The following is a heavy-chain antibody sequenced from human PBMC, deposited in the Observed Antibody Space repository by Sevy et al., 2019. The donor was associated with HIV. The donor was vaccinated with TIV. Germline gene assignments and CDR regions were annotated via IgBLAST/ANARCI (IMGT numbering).Heavy chain of an antibody. Sequence: GGSLRPSCAASGFSYSSYGMHWVRQAPGKGLEWVAYIQYDGSNKDYADSVKGRFTISRDNSKNTLDLQMNSLRVADTAVYYCVKEGGGEGGDHWGQGTLVTVSS. J-gene: IGHJ4*02. D-gene: IGHD2-21*01. CDR1: GFSYSSYG. CDR3: VKEGGGEGGDH. CDR2: IQYDGSNK. V-gene: IGHV3-30*02.